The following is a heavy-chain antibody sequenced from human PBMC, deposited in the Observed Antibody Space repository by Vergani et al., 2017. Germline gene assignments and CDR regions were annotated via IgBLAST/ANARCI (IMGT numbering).Heavy chain of an antibody. V-gene: IGHV3-7*01. CDR2: IKQDGSEK. D-gene: IGHD3-10*01. J-gene: IGHJ4*02. CDR3: ARASLTYYYGSGSGGEADY. Sequence: EVQLVESGGGLVQPGGSLRLSCAASGFTFSSYWMSWVRQAPGKGLEWVANIKQDGSEKYYVDSVKGRFTISRDNAKNSLYLQMNSLRAEDTAVYYCARASLTYYYGSGSGGEADYWGQGTLVTVSS. CDR1: GFTFSSYW.